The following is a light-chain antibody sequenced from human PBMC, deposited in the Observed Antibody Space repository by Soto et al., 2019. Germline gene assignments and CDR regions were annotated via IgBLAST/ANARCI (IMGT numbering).Light chain of an antibody. CDR3: QQRTPWPT. CDR1: QSVTSS. V-gene: IGKV3-11*01. CDR2: DVS. Sequence: EIVLTQSPATLSLSPGDIATLSCRASQSVTSSLAWFQQNPGQAPRLLIYDVSRRATAIPARFSGSWSGTDFTLTISSLEPEDFAVYYWQQRTPWPTFGGGTKVEIK. J-gene: IGKJ4*01.